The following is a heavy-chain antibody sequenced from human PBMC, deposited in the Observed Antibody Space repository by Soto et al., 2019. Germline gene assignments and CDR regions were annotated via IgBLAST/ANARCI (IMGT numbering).Heavy chain of an antibody. Sequence: PSETLSLTCTVSGGSVSSGAYYWTWIRQRPGKGLEWIGYIYYSGSTYYSPSLKSRLSISLDTSKNQFSLRLSSVTAADTAMYYCARARLRAVYAIDIWGPGTMVTVSS. D-gene: IGHD5-12*01. CDR2: IYYSGST. CDR1: GGSVSSGAYY. CDR3: ARARLRAVYAIDI. J-gene: IGHJ3*02. V-gene: IGHV4-31*03.